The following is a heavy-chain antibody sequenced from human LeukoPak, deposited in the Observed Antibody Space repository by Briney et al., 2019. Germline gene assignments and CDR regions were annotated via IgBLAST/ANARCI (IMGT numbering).Heavy chain of an antibody. D-gene: IGHD3-10*01. CDR3: ARARKGRGGVAYYYYGMDV. CDR2: IYYSGST. J-gene: IGHJ6*02. V-gene: IGHV4-59*11. CDR1: GGSISSHY. Sequence: SETLSLTCTVSGGSISSHYWSWIRQPPGKGLEWIGYIYYSGSTNYNPSLKSRVTISVDTSKNQFSPKLSSVTAADTAVYYCARARKGRGGVAYYYYGMDVWGQGTTVTVSS.